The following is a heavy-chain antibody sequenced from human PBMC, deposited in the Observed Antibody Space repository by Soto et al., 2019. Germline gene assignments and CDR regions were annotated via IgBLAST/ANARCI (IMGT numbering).Heavy chain of an antibody. CDR2: VYSGSAT. CDR1: GFIVSDNY. V-gene: IGHV3-53*01. J-gene: IGHJ4*02. D-gene: IGHD3-22*01. Sequence: GGSLRLSCAASGFIVSDNYMNWVRQAPGKGLEWPSVVYSGSATYYADSVKGRFTISRDNSKNTVFLHMNSLRVEDTAVYYCARGKSGYLTFDFWGQGTQVTVSS. CDR3: ARGKSGYLTFDF.